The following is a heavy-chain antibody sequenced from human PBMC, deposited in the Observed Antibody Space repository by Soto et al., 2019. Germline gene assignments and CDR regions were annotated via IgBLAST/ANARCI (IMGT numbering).Heavy chain of an antibody. J-gene: IGHJ3*02. Sequence: ASVKVSCKASGYTFTGYGISWVRQAPGQGLEWMGWISAYNGNTNYAQKLQGRVTMTTDTSTSTAYMELRSLRSDDTAVYYCARPRGYSPEYDAFDIWGQGTMVTVSS. V-gene: IGHV1-18*01. CDR2: ISAYNGNT. D-gene: IGHD6-25*01. CDR3: ARPRGYSPEYDAFDI. CDR1: GYTFTGYG.